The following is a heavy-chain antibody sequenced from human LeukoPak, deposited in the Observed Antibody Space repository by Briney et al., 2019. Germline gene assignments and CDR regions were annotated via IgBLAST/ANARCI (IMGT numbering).Heavy chain of an antibody. CDR1: GFTFSRYS. V-gene: IGHV3-21*04. Sequence: GWSLRLSCAASGFTFSRYSMNWVRQAPGKGLEWVSSISSSSSFIYYADSVKGRFTISRDNSKNTLYLQMNSLRAEDTAVYYCANSGQIWSGYYPTNDYWGQGTLVTVSS. D-gene: IGHD3-3*01. CDR2: ISSSSSFI. CDR3: ANSGQIWSGYYPTNDY. J-gene: IGHJ4*02.